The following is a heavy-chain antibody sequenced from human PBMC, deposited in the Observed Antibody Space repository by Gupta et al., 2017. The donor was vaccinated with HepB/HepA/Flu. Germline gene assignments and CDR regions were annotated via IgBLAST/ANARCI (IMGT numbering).Heavy chain of an antibody. D-gene: IGHD3-16*01. Sequence: EVQMLASGGGLVQSGGALSLSCAAFGCTFSSYGINWVRQAPAKGLQWVSSISGGSDETYYADSVKGRFTISRDNSKNTLYLQMNNLKNEDTAVYYCAKDGGFTLDVWGKGTTVTVSS. CDR2: ISGGSDET. V-gene: IGHV3-23*01. CDR3: AKDGGFTLDV. J-gene: IGHJ6*04. CDR1: GCTFSSYG.